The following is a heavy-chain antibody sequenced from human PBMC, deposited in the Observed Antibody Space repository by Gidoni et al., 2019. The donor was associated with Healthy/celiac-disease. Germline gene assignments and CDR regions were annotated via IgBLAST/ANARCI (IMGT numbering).Heavy chain of an antibody. Sequence: EVQLVESGGGLVQPGGSLSLYCADSGFTFSDHYMDWVRQAPGKGLEWVGRTRNKANSYTTEYAASVKGRFTISRDDSKNSLYLQMNSLKTEDTAVYYCARAGNWGVFDYWGQGTLVTVSS. J-gene: IGHJ4*02. D-gene: IGHD7-27*01. V-gene: IGHV3-72*01. CDR1: GFTFSDHY. CDR3: ARAGNWGVFDY. CDR2: TRNKANSYTT.